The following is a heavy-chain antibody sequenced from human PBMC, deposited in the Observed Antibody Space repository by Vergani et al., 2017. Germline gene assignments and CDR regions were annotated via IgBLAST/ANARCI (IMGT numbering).Heavy chain of an antibody. CDR1: GGSISSYY. CDR2: IYYSGST. D-gene: IGHD5-12*01. CDR3: ARAGGYSGMFDP. Sequence: QVQLQESGPGLVKPSETLSLTCTVSGGSISSYYWSWIRQPPGKGLEWIGYIYYSGSTNYNPSLKSRVTISVDTSKNQFSLKMSSLTAADTAVYYCARAGGYSGMFDPWGQGTLVTVSS. V-gene: IGHV4-59*01. J-gene: IGHJ5*02.